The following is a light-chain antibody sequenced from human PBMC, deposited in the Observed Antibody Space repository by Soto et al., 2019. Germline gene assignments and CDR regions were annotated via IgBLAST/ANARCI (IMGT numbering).Light chain of an antibody. J-gene: IGLJ2*01. V-gene: IGLV2-14*01. CDR1: SSDVGGYNY. CDR2: EVS. CDR3: SSYTSSSTLGVV. Sequence: QSALTQPASVSGSPGQSITISCTGTSSDVGGYNYVSWYQQHPGKAPKLMIYEVSNRPSGVSYRFSGSKSGNTASLTISGLQAEDEADYYCSSYTSSSTLGVVFGGGTQLTVL.